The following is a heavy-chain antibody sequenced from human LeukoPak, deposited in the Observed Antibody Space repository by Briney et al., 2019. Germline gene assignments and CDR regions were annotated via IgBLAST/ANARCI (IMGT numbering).Heavy chain of an antibody. CDR2: IYYSGST. D-gene: IGHD2-2*01. Sequence: SETLSLTCTVSGGSISSSSYYWGWIRQPPGKGLEWIGSIYYSGSTYYNPSLKSRVTISVDTSKNQCSLKLSSVTAADTAVYYCARVERIGYCSSTSCYGVGWFDPWGQGTLVTVSS. CDR1: GGSISSSSYY. J-gene: IGHJ5*02. CDR3: ARVERIGYCSSTSCYGVGWFDP. V-gene: IGHV4-39*07.